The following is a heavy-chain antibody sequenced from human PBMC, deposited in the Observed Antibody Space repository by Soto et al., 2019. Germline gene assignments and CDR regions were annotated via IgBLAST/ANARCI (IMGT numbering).Heavy chain of an antibody. Sequence: ASVKVSCKASGYTFTSYGISWVRQAPGQGLEWMGWISACNGNTNYAQKLQGRVTMTRDTSASTAYMELSSLRSEDTAVYYRARSDCSGGSCYSLPPPHAFDIWGQGTMVTVSS. CDR1: GYTFTSYG. CDR2: ISACNGNT. CDR3: ARSDCSGGSCYSLPPPHAFDI. D-gene: IGHD2-15*01. J-gene: IGHJ3*02. V-gene: IGHV1-18*01.